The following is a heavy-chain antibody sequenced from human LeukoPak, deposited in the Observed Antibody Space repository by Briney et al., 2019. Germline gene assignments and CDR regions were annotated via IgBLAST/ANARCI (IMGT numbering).Heavy chain of an antibody. D-gene: IGHD5-12*01. CDR2: MNPNSGNT. V-gene: IGHV1-8*03. CDR3: ARVGYSGYDDQYYFDY. J-gene: IGHJ4*02. Sequence: ASVKVSCKASGYTFTSYDINWERQATGQGLEWMGWMNPNSGNTGYAQKFQGRVTITRNTSISTAYMELSSLRSEDTAVYYCARVGYSGYDDQYYFDYWGQGTLVTVSS. CDR1: GYTFTSYD.